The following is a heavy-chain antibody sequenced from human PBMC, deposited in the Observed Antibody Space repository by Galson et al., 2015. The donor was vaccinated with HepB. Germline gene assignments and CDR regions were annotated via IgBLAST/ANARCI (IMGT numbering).Heavy chain of an antibody. CDR3: ATGTKGLRFLEWLVQPYRWDAFDI. D-gene: IGHD3-3*01. J-gene: IGHJ3*02. Sequence: SVKVSCKVSGYTLTELSMHWVRQAPGKGLEWMGGFDPEDGETIYTQKFQGRVTMTEDTSTDTAYMELSSLRSEDTAVYYCATGTKGLRFLEWLVQPYRWDAFDIWGQGSTVTVSS. CDR2: FDPEDGET. CDR1: GYTLTELS. V-gene: IGHV1-24*01.